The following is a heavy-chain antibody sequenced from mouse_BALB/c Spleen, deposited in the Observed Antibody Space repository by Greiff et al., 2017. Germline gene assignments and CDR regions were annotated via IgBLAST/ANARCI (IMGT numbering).Heavy chain of an antibody. CDR3: ARSFYYGSSYGY. J-gene: IGHJ2*01. CDR1: GFTFSSYA. CDR2: ISSGGSYT. Sequence: EVQRVESGGGLVKPGGSLKLSCAASGFTFSSYAMSWVRQTPEKRLEWVATISSGGSYTYYPDSVKGRFTISRDNAKNTLYLQMSSLRSEDTALYYCARSFYYGSSYGYWGQGTTLTVSS. V-gene: IGHV5-9-3*01. D-gene: IGHD1-1*01.